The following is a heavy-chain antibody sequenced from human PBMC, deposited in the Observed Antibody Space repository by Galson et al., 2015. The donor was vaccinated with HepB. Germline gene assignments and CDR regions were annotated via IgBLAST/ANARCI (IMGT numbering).Heavy chain of an antibody. J-gene: IGHJ6*02. Sequence: RRYAMHWVRQAPGKGLEWVAVISYDESRVYYADSVKGRFTISRDNSENTLFVQMNSLRAEDTAVYYCASGSSSSSPPDYYYDMDVWGQGTTVTVSS. CDR3: ASGSSSSSPPDYYYDMDV. V-gene: IGHV3-30*04. CDR1: RRYA. D-gene: IGHD6-6*01. CDR2: ISYDESRV.